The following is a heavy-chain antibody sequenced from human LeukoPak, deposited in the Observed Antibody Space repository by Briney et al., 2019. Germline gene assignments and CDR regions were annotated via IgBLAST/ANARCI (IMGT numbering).Heavy chain of an antibody. Sequence: GGSLRLSCAASGFTFSSYSMSWVRQAPGKGLEWVSAISGSGGSTYYADSVKGRFTISRDNSKNTLYLQMNSLRAEDTAVYYCAKDGSLMGFGEFLNYWGQGTLVTVSS. D-gene: IGHD3-10*01. CDR3: AKDGSLMGFGEFLNY. V-gene: IGHV3-23*01. CDR1: GFTFSSYS. CDR2: ISGSGGST. J-gene: IGHJ4*02.